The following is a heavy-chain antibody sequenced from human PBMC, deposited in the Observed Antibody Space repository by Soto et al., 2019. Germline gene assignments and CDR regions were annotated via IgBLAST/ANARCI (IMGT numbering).Heavy chain of an antibody. Sequence: SETLSLTCAVYGGSFSGYYWSWIRQPPGKGLEWIGEINHSGSTNYNPSLKSRVTISVDTSKNQFSLKLSSVTAADTAVYYCARGQDSFIVDYWGQGTLVTVSS. CDR2: INHSGST. CDR3: ARGQDSFIVDY. D-gene: IGHD5-18*01. J-gene: IGHJ4*02. V-gene: IGHV4-34*01. CDR1: GGSFSGYY.